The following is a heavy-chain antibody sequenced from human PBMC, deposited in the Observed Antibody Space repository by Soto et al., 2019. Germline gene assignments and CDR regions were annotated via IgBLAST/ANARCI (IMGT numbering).Heavy chain of an antibody. CDR1: GGPISSYY. J-gene: IGHJ5*02. CDR2: IYYSGST. V-gene: IGHV4-59*08. CDR3: ARHVAASWFDP. D-gene: IGHD6-13*01. Sequence: SETLSLTCTVSGGPISSYYWSWIRQPPGKGLEWIGYIYYSGSTNYNPSLKSRVTISVDTSKNQFSLKLSSVTAADTAVYYCARHVAASWFDPWGQGTLVTVSS.